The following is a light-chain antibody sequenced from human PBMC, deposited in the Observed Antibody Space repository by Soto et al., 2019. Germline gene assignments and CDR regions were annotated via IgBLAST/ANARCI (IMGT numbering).Light chain of an antibody. Sequence: DIQMTQSPSSLSAYLGDRVTITCRASQGISNYLAWYQQKPGRLPKLLLFGASNLQSVVPARFSGSGSGTLFTLTINGLLPEDVATYYCQTYDRAPFTFGPGTKVDFK. CDR2: GAS. CDR1: QGISNY. CDR3: QTYDRAPFT. V-gene: IGKV1-27*01. J-gene: IGKJ3*01.